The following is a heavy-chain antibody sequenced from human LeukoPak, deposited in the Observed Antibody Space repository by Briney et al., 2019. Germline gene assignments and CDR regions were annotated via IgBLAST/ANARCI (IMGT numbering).Heavy chain of an antibody. Sequence: GGSLRLSCAASGFTFSSYWMSWVRQAPGKGLEWVANIKQDGSEKYYVDSVKGRFTISRDNAKNSLYLQMNSLRAEDTAVYYCARVATTSSKWSLDYWGQGTLVTVSS. CDR3: ARVATTSSKWSLDY. V-gene: IGHV3-7*01. CDR1: GFTFSSYW. CDR2: IKQDGSEK. J-gene: IGHJ4*02. D-gene: IGHD2-2*01.